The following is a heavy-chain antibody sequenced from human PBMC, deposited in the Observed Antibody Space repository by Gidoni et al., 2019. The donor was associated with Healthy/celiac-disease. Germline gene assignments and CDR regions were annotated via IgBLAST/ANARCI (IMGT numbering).Heavy chain of an antibody. V-gene: IGHV3-33*01. CDR3: ARGGVAYCSSTSCYPPDDY. J-gene: IGHJ4*02. CDR1: GFTFSSYG. Sequence: QVQLVESGGGVVQPGRSLRLSCAAPGFTFSSYGMPWVRQAPGKGLEWVAVIWYDGSNKYYADSVKGRFTISRDNSKNTLYLQMNSLRAEDTAVYYCARGGVAYCSSTSCYPPDDYWGQGTLVTVSS. CDR2: IWYDGSNK. D-gene: IGHD2-2*01.